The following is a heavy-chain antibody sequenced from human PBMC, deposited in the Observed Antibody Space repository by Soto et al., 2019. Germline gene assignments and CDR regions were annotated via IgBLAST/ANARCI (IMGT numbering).Heavy chain of an antibody. V-gene: IGHV2-5*02. J-gene: IGHJ4*02. CDR2: IYWDDDK. CDR1: GFSLRNSGVG. D-gene: IGHD4-17*01. CDR3: AHLTTGGFYFDY. Sequence: QITLKESGPTLVKPTQTLTLTCTFSGFSLRNSGVGVGWIRQPPGKALEWLALIYWDDDKRYSPSLKSRLTITKDASKYQVVLTMTSMDPVDTATDYCAHLTTGGFYFDYWGQGTLVTVSS.